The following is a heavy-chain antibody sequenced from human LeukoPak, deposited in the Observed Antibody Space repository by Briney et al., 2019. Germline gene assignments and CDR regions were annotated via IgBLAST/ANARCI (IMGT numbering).Heavy chain of an antibody. Sequence: GGSLRLSCAASGFTFSSYSMNWVRQAPGKGLEWVSSISSSSSYIYYANSVKGRFTISRDNAKNSLYLQMNSLRAEDTAVYYCARYRDYYDSSGYYYYWGQGTLVTVSS. D-gene: IGHD3-22*01. CDR2: ISSSSSYI. J-gene: IGHJ4*02. V-gene: IGHV3-21*04. CDR1: GFTFSSYS. CDR3: ARYRDYYDSSGYYYY.